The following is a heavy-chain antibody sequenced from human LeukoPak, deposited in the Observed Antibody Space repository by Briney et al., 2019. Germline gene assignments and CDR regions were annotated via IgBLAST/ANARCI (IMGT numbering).Heavy chain of an antibody. J-gene: IGHJ5*02. Sequence: SETLSLTCTVSGGSIGSYYWSWIRQPPGRGLEWIGYIYYCGNSNYNPSLNSRVTISVDTSKNQFSLRLSSVTAADTAIYYCARDLGYCSTASCYAWFDPWGQGTLVTVSS. D-gene: IGHD2-2*01. V-gene: IGHV4-59*01. CDR2: IYYCGNS. CDR3: ARDLGYCSTASCYAWFDP. CDR1: GGSIGSYY.